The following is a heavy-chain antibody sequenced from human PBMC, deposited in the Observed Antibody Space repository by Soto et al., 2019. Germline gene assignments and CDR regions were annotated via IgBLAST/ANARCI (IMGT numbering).Heavy chain of an antibody. V-gene: IGHV4-30-2*01. D-gene: IGHD3-10*01. CDR2: IYHSGST. J-gene: IGHJ5*02. CDR3: AREYYYGSGSNWFDP. CDR1: GGSISSGGYS. Sequence: QLQLQESGSGLVKPSQTLSLTCAVSGGSISSGGYSWSWIRQPPGKGLEWIGYIYHSGSTYYNPTLDSRVTISVDRSKNQFSLKLSSVTAAGTAVYYCAREYYYGSGSNWFDPWGQGTLVTVSS.